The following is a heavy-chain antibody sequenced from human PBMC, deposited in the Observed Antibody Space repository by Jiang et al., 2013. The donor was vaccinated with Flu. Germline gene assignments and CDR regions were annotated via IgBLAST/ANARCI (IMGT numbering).Heavy chain of an antibody. CDR3: ARPSIAHAGWFDP. CDR2: IYYSGST. V-gene: IGHV4-39*01. CDR1: GGSISSSSYY. J-gene: IGHJ5*02. D-gene: IGHD6-13*01. Sequence: GSGLVKPSETLSLTCTVSGGSISSSSYYWGWIRQPPGKGLEWIGSIYYSGSTYYNPSLKSRVTISVDTSKNQFSLKLSSVTAADTAVYYCARPSIAHAGWFDPWGQGTLVTVSS.